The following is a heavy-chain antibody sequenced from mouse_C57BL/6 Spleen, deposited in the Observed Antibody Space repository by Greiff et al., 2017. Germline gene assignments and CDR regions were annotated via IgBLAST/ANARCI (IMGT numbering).Heavy chain of an antibody. CDR1: GYTFTDHT. Sequence: QVQLQQSDAELVKPGASVKISCKVSGYTFTDHTIHWMKQRPEQGLEWIGSIYPRDGSTKYNEKFKGKATLSADNSSNTAYMQLNSLTSEDAAVYFCAGSRNYYAMAYWGQGTSVTVSS. J-gene: IGHJ4*01. CDR2: IYPRDGST. CDR3: AGSRNYYAMAY. V-gene: IGHV1-78*01.